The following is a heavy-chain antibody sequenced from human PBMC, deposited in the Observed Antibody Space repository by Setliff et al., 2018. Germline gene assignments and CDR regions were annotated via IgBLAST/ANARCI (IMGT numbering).Heavy chain of an antibody. J-gene: IGHJ3*01. Sequence: GASVKVSCKASGGAFSSYALSWVRQAPGQGLEWMGRIIPVIDTTDYAQNFQGRVTITADELTRTVYMELSSLRSEDTAIYYCARGRDGYTSNAFEFWGQGTMVTV. CDR1: GGAFSSYA. CDR2: IIPVIDTT. CDR3: ARGRDGYTSNAFEF. D-gene: IGHD5-12*01. V-gene: IGHV1-69*11.